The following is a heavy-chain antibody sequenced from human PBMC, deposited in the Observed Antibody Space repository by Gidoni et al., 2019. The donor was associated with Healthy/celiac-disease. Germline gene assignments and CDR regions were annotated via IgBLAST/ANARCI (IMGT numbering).Heavy chain of an antibody. CDR2: IYYSGST. D-gene: IGHD1-26*01. Sequence: QLQLQESGPGLVKPSETLSLTCTFSGGSISSSSYYWGWIRQPPGKGLEWIGSIYYSGSTYYNPSLKSRVTISVDTSKNQFSLKLSSVTAADTAVYYCARGSASGFDYWGQGTLVTVSS. V-gene: IGHV4-39*01. CDR1: GGSISSSSYY. CDR3: ARGSASGFDY. J-gene: IGHJ4*02.